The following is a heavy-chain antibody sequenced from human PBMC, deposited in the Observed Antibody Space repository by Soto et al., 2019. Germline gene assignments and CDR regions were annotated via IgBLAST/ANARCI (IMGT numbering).Heavy chain of an antibody. CDR3: ASGHFDY. J-gene: IGHJ4*02. V-gene: IGHV3-30-3*01. CDR1: GFTFSSYA. CDR2: ISYDGSNK. Sequence: QVQLVESGGGVVQPGRSLRLSCAASGFTFSSYAMHWVRQAPGKGLEWVAVISYDGSNKYYADSVKGRFTISRDNSKNTLYLQMNSLRAEDTAVYYCASGHFDYWGQGTLVTVSS.